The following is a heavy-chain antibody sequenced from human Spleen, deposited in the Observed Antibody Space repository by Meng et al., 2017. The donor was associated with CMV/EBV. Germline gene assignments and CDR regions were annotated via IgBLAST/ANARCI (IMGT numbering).Heavy chain of an antibody. CDR1: GYTFSRYG. CDR2: INPSGGST. CDR3: ARDQPPSGSYCFDY. D-gene: IGHD1-26*01. J-gene: IGHJ4*02. V-gene: IGHV1-46*01. Sequence: ASVKVSCKGSGYTFSRYGISWVRQAPGQGLEWMGIINPSGGSTSYAQKFQGRVTMTRDTSTSTVYMELSSLRSEDTAVYYCARDQPPSGSYCFDYWGQGTLVTVSS.